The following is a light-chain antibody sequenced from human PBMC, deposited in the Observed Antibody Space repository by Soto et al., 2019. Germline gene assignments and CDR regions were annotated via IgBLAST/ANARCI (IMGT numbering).Light chain of an antibody. J-gene: IGLJ1*01. Sequence: QAVVTQPPSVSGAPGQRVTISCTGSSSNIGAGFDVHWYQQLPGTAPKLLIYGNVDRPSGVPDRVSGSKSGTSASLAITGLQAEDEADYYCQSYDSSLSGYVFGTGTKLTVL. CDR1: SSNIGAGFD. CDR3: QSYDSSLSGYV. V-gene: IGLV1-40*01. CDR2: GNV.